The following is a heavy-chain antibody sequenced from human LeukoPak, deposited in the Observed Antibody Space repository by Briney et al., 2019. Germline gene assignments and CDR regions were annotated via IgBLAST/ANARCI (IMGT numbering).Heavy chain of an antibody. CDR3: ARGGGGAGHYYYYGMDV. V-gene: IGHV4-59*01. D-gene: IGHD1-14*01. CDR2: IYYSGSA. Sequence: SETLSLTCIVSGGSISSYYWTWIRQPPGKGLEWIGYIYYSGSANYNPSLKSRVTISLDTSKNLFSLKLSSVTAADTAVYYCARGGGGAGHYYYYGMDVWGQGTTVTVSS. CDR1: GGSISSYY. J-gene: IGHJ6*02.